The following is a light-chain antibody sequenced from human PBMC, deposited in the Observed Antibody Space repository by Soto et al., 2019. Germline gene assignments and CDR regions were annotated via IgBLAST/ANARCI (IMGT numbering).Light chain of an antibody. J-gene: IGKJ5*01. CDR2: AAS. CDR3: QQSYSIPLT. V-gene: IGKV1-39*01. Sequence: DIQMTQSPSTLSASVGDRFTITCLASQTISSNLHWYQQKPGKAPKLLIYAASSLQSGVPSRFSGSGSGTDFTLTITTLQPKDFASYFCQQSYSIPLTFGQGTRLEIK. CDR1: QTISSN.